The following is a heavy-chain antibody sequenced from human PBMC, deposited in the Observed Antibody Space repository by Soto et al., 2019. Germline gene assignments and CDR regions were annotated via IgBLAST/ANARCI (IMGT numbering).Heavy chain of an antibody. CDR1: GGTFSSYT. D-gene: IGHD3-22*01. Sequence: QVQLVQSGAEVKKPGSSVKVSCKASGGTFSSYTISWVRQAPGQGLEWMGRIIPILGIANYAQKFQGRVTITADKSTSTAYMELSSLRSEDTAVYYCARVRADSSGYYYLDYWGQGTLVTVSS. CDR3: ARVRADSSGYYYLDY. V-gene: IGHV1-69*02. CDR2: IIPILGIA. J-gene: IGHJ4*02.